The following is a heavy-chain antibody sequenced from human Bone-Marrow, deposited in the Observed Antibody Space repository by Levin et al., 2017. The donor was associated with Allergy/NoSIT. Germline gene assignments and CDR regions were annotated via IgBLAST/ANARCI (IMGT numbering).Heavy chain of an antibody. CDR3: ARHSSGWTGGYWFDP. Sequence: SETLSLTCTVSGGSISISSYYWGWIRQPPGKGLEWIGSIYYSGSTYYNPSLKSRVTISVDTSKNQFSLKLSSVTAADTAVYYCARHSSGWTGGYWFDPWGQGTLVTVSS. CDR2: IYYSGST. CDR1: GGSISISSYY. D-gene: IGHD6-19*01. V-gene: IGHV4-39*01. J-gene: IGHJ5*02.